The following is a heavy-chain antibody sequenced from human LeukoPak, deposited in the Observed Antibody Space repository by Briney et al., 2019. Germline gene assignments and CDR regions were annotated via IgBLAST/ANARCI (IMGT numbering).Heavy chain of an antibody. CDR1: GYSFTNYW. V-gene: IGHV5-51*01. Sequence: EESLKISCKGSGYSFTNYWIGWVRQMPGKGLEWMGIIYPGDSDTRYSPSFQGQVTISADKSISTAYLQWSGLKASDSAMYYCARQGGAAGTTAFDYWGQGTLVTVSS. J-gene: IGHJ4*02. D-gene: IGHD6-13*01. CDR2: IYPGDSDT. CDR3: ARQGGAAGTTAFDY.